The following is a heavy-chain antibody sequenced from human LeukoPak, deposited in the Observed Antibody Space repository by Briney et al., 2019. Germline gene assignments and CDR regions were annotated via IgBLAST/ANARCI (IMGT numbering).Heavy chain of an antibody. CDR2: IYHSGST. D-gene: IGHD3-10*01. Sequence: SETLSLTCTVSNYSISSGYYWGWIRQPPEKGLEWIGSIYHSGSTYSNPSLKSRVTISVDTSKNQFSLNLSSVTAADTAVYYCARAPYGSGFDYWGQGTLVTVSS. CDR3: ARAPYGSGFDY. V-gene: IGHV4-38-2*02. CDR1: NYSISSGYY. J-gene: IGHJ4*02.